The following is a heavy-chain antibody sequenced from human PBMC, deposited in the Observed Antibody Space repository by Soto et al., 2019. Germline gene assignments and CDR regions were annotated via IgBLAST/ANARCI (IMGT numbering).Heavy chain of an antibody. CDR3: AKDLVNDYIWGSSRYFDY. J-gene: IGHJ4*02. D-gene: IGHD3-16*02. V-gene: IGHV3-23*01. CDR2: ISGSGGST. CDR1: GFTFSSYA. Sequence: EVQLLESGGGLVQPGGSLRLSWAASGFTFSSYAMSWVRQAPGKGLEWVSAISGSGGSTYYADSVKGRFTISRDNSKNTLYLQMNSLRAEDTAVYYCAKDLVNDYIWGSSRYFDYWGQGTLVTVSS.